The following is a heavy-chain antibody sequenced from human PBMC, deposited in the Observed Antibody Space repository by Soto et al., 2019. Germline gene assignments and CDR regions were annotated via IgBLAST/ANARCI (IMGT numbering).Heavy chain of an antibody. V-gene: IGHV3-66*01. Sequence: GESLKISCAASGLTVSTNYMSWVRQAPGKGLEWVSIIYYGGTTYYADSVKGRFTISRDDSKNTLYLQMHSLRAEDTAAYYCARDYDTSRGDWAYYGIDVWGQGTTVTVSS. CDR2: IYYGGTT. CDR3: ARDYDTSRGDWAYYGIDV. J-gene: IGHJ6*02. D-gene: IGHD3-9*01. CDR1: GLTVSTNY.